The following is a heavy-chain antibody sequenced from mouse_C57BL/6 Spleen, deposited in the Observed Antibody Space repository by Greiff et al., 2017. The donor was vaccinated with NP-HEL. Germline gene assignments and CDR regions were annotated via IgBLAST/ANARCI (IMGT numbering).Heavy chain of an antibody. Sequence: VQLKQSGAELVRPGASVKLSCTASGFNIKDDYMHWVKQRPEQGLEWIGWIDPENGDTEYASKFQGKATITADKSSNTAYLQLSSLTSEDTAVYYCTTGYDYGDGGFAYWGQGTLVTVSA. CDR2: IDPENGDT. D-gene: IGHD2-4*01. CDR1: GFNIKDDY. V-gene: IGHV14-4*01. J-gene: IGHJ3*01. CDR3: TTGYDYGDGGFAY.